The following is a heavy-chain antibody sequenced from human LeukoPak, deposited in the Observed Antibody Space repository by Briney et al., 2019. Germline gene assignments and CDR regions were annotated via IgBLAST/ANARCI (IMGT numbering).Heavy chain of an antibody. J-gene: IGHJ4*02. V-gene: IGHV1-18*01. CDR1: GYTFTSYG. CDR2: ISAYNGNT. Sequence: ASVKVSCKASGYTFTSYGISWVRQAPGQGLEWMGWISAYNGNTNYAQKLQGRVTMTTDTSTSTAYMELRSLRSDDTAVYYCARDYDILTGYHHLDYWGQGTLVTVSS. CDR3: ARDYDILTGYHHLDY. D-gene: IGHD3-9*01.